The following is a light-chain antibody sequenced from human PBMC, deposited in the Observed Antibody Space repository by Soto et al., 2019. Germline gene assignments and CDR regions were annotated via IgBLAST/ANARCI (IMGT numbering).Light chain of an antibody. CDR2: DVT. CDR1: SSDVGGYNY. CDR3: SSYTSSSTPYV. J-gene: IGLJ1*01. V-gene: IGLV2-14*01. Sequence: QRALKRPASGYSVPVRCITISCTGTSSDVGGYNYVSWYQQHPVKAPKLMIYDVTNRPSGVSDRFSGSKSGNTASLTISGLQAEDEADYYCSSYTSSSTPYVFGTGTKVTVL.